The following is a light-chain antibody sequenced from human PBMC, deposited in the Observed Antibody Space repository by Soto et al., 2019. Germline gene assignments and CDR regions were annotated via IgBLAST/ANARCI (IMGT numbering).Light chain of an antibody. V-gene: IGKV1-9*01. CDR3: QQLNSYPPVT. CDR2: AAS. Sequence: DIQLTQSPSFLSASVGDRVTITCRASQGISSYLAWYQQKPGKAPKLLIYAASTLQSGVPSRFSGSGSGTEFTLTISSLQPEDLATYYCQQLNSYPPVTVGQGTKVDNK. CDR1: QGISSY. J-gene: IGKJ1*01.